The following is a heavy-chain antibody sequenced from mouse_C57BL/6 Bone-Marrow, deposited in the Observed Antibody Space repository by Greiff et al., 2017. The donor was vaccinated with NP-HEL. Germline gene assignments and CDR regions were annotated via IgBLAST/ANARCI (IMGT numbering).Heavy chain of an antibody. CDR3: ARLVPND. CDR2: IYPGDGDT. CDR1: GYAFSSSW. J-gene: IGHJ2*01. V-gene: IGHV1-82*01. Sequence: QVQLKESGPELVKPGASVKISCKASGYAFSSSWMNWVKQRPGKGLEWIGRIYPGDGDTNYNGKFKGKATLTADKSSSTAYMQLSSLTSEDSAVYFCARLVPNDWGQGTTLTVSS. D-gene: IGHD4-1*01.